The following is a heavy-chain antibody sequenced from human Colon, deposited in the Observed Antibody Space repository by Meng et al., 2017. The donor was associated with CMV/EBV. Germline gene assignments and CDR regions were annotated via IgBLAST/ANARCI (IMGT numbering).Heavy chain of an antibody. CDR1: GFTFSSYD. CDR2: IGTAGDT. J-gene: IGHJ6*02. D-gene: IGHD1-20*01. Sequence: GESLKISCAASGFTFSSYDMHWVRQATGKGLEWVSAIGTAGDTYYPGSVKGRFTISRENAKNSLFLQMNSLRAEDTAIYYCAGDLGNWNDVTQDYYFGMDVWGRGTTVTVSS. V-gene: IGHV3-13*01. CDR3: AGDLGNWNDVTQDYYFGMDV.